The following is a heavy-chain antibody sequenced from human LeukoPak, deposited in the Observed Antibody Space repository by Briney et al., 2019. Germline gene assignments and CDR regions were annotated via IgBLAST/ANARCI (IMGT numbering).Heavy chain of an antibody. CDR3: AKGTVPAAIFWFDP. D-gene: IGHD2-2*01. Sequence: GGSLRLSCAASGFTFSSYAMSWVRQAPGKGLECVSALSGSGGSTYYADSVKGRFTIARDNSKNKLYLQMNSLRAEDTAVYYCAKGTVPAAIFWFDPWGQGTLVTVSS. CDR1: GFTFSSYA. V-gene: IGHV3-23*01. J-gene: IGHJ5*02. CDR2: LSGSGGST.